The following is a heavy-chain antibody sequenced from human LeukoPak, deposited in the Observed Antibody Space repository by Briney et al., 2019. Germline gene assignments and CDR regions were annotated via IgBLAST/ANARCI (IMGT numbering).Heavy chain of an antibody. CDR2: MNPNSGNT. J-gene: IGHJ6*02. Sequence: ASVKVSCKASGYTFTSYDINWVRQATGQGLEWMGWMNPNSGNTGYAQKFQGRVTMTTDTSTSTAYMELRSLRSDDTAVYYCASGYCSSTSCYRGYYYYYGMDVWGQGTTVTVSS. CDR1: GYTFTSYD. CDR3: ASGYCSSTSCYRGYYYYYGMDV. D-gene: IGHD2-2*01. V-gene: IGHV1-8*01.